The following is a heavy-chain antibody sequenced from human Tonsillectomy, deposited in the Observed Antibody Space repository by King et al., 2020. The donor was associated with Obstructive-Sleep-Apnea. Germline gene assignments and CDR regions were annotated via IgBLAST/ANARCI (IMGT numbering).Heavy chain of an antibody. CDR1: GITFSSYS. Sequence: VQLVESGGGLVKPGGSLRLSCAASGITFSSYSMNWVRQAPGKGLEWVSSISSSSSYIYYADSVKGRFTISRDNAKNSLYLQMNSLRAEDTAVYYCAGEVVTHHAYCDCAIDVWGQGTTVTVSS. CDR2: ISSSSSYI. J-gene: IGHJ6*02. V-gene: IGHV3-21*01. CDR3: AGEVVTHHAYCDCAIDV. D-gene: IGHD4-23*01.